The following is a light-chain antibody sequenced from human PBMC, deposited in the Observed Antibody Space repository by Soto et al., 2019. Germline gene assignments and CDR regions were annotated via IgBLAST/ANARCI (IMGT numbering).Light chain of an antibody. CDR3: QQSYSTPRT. CDR1: QSISSY. CDR2: AAS. J-gene: IGKJ1*01. V-gene: IGKV1-39*01. Sequence: DIQMTQSPSSLSASVGDIVTITCRASQSISSYLNWYQQKPGKAPKLLIYAASSLQSGVPSRFSGSGSGTDFNLTISSLQPEDFATYYCQQSYSTPRTFGQGTKVDIK.